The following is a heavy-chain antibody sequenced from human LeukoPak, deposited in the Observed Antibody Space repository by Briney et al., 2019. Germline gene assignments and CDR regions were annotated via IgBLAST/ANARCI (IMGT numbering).Heavy chain of an antibody. J-gene: IGHJ3*02. CDR2: IYPGDSDT. Sequence: GESLQISCKGSGYSFTSYWIGWVRQMPGKGLEWMGIIYPGDSDTRYSPSFQGQVTISADKSISTAYLQWSSLKASDTAMYYCASQDSSGYYWTPSYAFDIRGQGTMVTVSS. CDR1: GYSFTSYW. CDR3: ASQDSSGYYWTPSYAFDI. V-gene: IGHV5-51*01. D-gene: IGHD3-22*01.